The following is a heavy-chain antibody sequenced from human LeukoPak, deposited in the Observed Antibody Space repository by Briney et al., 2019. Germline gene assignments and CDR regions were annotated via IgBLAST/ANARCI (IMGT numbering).Heavy chain of an antibody. J-gene: IGHJ4*02. CDR1: GGSISSYY. D-gene: IGHD4-11*01. CDR2: IYTSGST. Sequence: SETLSLTCTVSGGSISSYYWSWVRQPPGKGLEWIRYIYTSGSTNYNPSLKSRVTISVDTSKNQFSLKLSSVTAADTAVYYCARWGHSDYESFPTKFDYWGQGTLVTVSS. V-gene: IGHV4-4*09. CDR3: ARWGHSDYESFPTKFDY.